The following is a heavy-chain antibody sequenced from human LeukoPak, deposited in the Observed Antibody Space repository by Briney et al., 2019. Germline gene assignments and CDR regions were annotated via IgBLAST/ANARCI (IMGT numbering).Heavy chain of an antibody. V-gene: IGHV5-51*01. CDR1: GYSISSYW. Sequence: GESLKSSCKGSGYSISSYWSGWVRQMPGKGLEWMGIIYPGDSDTRYSPSFQGQVTISADKSISTAYLQWSSLKASDTAMYYCAKTTTPWGLRIDAFDIWGQGKTVTVSS. J-gene: IGHJ3*02. D-gene: IGHD2-15*01. CDR2: IYPGDSDT. CDR3: AKTTTPWGLRIDAFDI.